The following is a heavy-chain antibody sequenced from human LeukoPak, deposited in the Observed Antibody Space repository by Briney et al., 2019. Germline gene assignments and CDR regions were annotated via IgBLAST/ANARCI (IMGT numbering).Heavy chain of an antibody. CDR2: MSPNSGNT. V-gene: IGHV1-8*01. CDR3: ARDVDTAMPFHY. J-gene: IGHJ4*02. Sequence: ASVKVSCKASGYTFTSYDINWVRQATGQGLEWMGWMSPNSGNTGYAQKFQGRVTMTRNTSISTAYMELSSLRSEDTAVYYCARDVDTAMPFHYWGQGTLVTVSS. CDR1: GYTFTSYD. D-gene: IGHD5-18*01.